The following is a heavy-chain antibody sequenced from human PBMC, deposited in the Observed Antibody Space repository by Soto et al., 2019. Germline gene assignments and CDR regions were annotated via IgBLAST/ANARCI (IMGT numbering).Heavy chain of an antibody. CDR1: GFTFSSNA. J-gene: IGHJ4*02. CDR3: AKAYYDFWSGSLTFDY. CDR2: ISGSGGST. V-gene: IGHV3-23*01. Sequence: PGGSLRLSCAASGFTFSSNAMSWVRQAPGKGLEWVSAISGSGGSTYYADSVKGRFTISRDNSKNTLYLQMNSLRAEDTAVYYCAKAYYDFWSGSLTFDYWGQGTLVTVSS. D-gene: IGHD3-3*01.